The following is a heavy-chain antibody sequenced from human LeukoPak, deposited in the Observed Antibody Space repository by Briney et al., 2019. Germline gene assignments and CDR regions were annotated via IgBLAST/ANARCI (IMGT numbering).Heavy chain of an antibody. J-gene: IGHJ4*02. Sequence: GGSLRLSCAASGFTFSSYAMNWVRQAPGKGLEWISTITASGITTYYADSVKGRFTISRDNSKNTLYLQMNSLRAEDTAVYYCAKALYDTSGLSSPNYFDYWGQGTLVTVSS. CDR3: AKALYDTSGLSSPNYFDY. CDR2: ITASGITT. D-gene: IGHD3-22*01. CDR1: GFTFSSYA. V-gene: IGHV3-23*01.